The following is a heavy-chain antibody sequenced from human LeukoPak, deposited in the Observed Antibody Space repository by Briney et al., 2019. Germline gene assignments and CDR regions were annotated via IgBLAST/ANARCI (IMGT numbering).Heavy chain of an antibody. J-gene: IGHJ6*03. CDR3: AKDNRGSYGDYMYV. CDR2: INWNGGST. CDR1: GFTFDDYG. V-gene: IGHV3-20*04. Sequence: GGSLRLSCAASGFTFDDYGMSWVRQAPGKGLERVYGINWNGGSTGYADSVKGRFTISRDNAKNSLYLQMNSLRAEDMALYYCAKDNRGSYGDYMYVWGKGTTVTVSS. D-gene: IGHD1-26*01.